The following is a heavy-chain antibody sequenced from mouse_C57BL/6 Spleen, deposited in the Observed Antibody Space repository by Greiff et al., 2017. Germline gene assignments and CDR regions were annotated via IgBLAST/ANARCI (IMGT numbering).Heavy chain of an antibody. D-gene: IGHD1-1*01. CDR2: ISYDGSN. Sequence: DVQLQESGPGLVKPSQSLSLTCSVTGYSITSGYYWNWIRQFPGNKLEWMGYISYDGSNNYNPSLKNRISITRDTSKNQFFLKLNSVTTEDTATYYCARDRGTVVGTGFDYWGQGTTLTVSS. CDR1: GYSITSGYY. CDR3: ARDRGTVVGTGFDY. V-gene: IGHV3-6*01. J-gene: IGHJ2*01.